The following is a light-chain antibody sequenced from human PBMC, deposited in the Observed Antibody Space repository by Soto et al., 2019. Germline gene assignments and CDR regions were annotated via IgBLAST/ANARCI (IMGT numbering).Light chain of an antibody. CDR1: SSDVGAYDY. J-gene: IGLJ1*01. CDR3: SSFAGSNNFPDV. Sequence: QSLLTQPPSASGSPGQSVTISCTGTSSDVGAYDYVSWYQQHPGKAPKLMIYEINKRPSGVPDRFSGSKSGNTASLTVSWLQAEDEADYDCSSFAGSNNFPDVFGTGTKVTVL. CDR2: EIN. V-gene: IGLV2-8*01.